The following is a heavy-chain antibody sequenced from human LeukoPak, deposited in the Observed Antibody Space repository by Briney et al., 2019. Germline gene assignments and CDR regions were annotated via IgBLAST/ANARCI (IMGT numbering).Heavy chain of an antibody. J-gene: IGHJ1*01. CDR2: IIPILGTA. Sequence: SVKISCKASGGTFSSYAISWVRQAPGQGLEWMGGIIPILGTANYAQKFQGRVTITADKSTSTAYMELSSLRSEDTAVYYCAREKDNQGYFQHWGQGTLVTVSS. CDR3: AREKDNQGYFQH. D-gene: IGHD1-14*01. V-gene: IGHV1-69*06. CDR1: GGTFSSYA.